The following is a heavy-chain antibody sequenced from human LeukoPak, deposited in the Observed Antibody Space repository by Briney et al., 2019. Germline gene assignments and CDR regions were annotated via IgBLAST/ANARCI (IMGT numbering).Heavy chain of an antibody. CDR3: ARGAYCSGGRCPGAFDI. CDR2: VGGSASGT. D-gene: IGHD2-15*01. J-gene: IGHJ3*02. Sequence: GGSLRLSCAASGFIFSTYTMTWVRQAPGKGLEWVATVGGSASGTFYADSVKGRFTISRDNSKNTLYLQMNSLRAEDTAVYYCARGAYCSGGRCPGAFDIWGQGTMVTVSS. CDR1: GFIFSTYT. V-gene: IGHV3-23*01.